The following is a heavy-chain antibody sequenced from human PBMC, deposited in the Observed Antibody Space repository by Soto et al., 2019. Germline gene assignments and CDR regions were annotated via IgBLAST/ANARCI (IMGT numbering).Heavy chain of an antibody. J-gene: IGHJ6*02. D-gene: IGHD3-3*01. CDR1: GFTVSSNY. Sequence: VGSLRLSCAASGFTVSSNYMSWVRQAPGKGLEWVSVIYSGGSTYYADSVKGRFTISRDNSKNTLYLQMNSLRAEDTAVYYCARDFRRITIFGVAPYGMDVWGQGTTVTVSS. CDR2: IYSGGST. V-gene: IGHV3-53*01. CDR3: ARDFRRITIFGVAPYGMDV.